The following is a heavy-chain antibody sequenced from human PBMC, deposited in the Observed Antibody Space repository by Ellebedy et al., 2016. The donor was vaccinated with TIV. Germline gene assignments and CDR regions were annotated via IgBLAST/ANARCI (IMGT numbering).Heavy chain of an antibody. CDR2: ISSSSSYI. V-gene: IGHV3-21*01. CDR3: ARDGVVTALGAFDI. Sequence: GESLKISCAASGFTFSSYSMNWVRQAPGKGLEWVSSISSSSSYIYYADSVKGRFTISRDNAKNSLYLQMNSLRAEDTAVYYCARDGVVTALGAFDIWGQGTMVTVSS. J-gene: IGHJ3*02. CDR1: GFTFSSYS. D-gene: IGHD2-21*02.